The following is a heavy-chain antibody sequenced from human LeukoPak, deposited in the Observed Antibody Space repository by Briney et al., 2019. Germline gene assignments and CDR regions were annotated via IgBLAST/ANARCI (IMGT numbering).Heavy chain of an antibody. D-gene: IGHD1-1*01. CDR2: ISGDSTYI. Sequence: GGSLRLSCAASGFTFASYSMNWVRQAPGKGLEWVSSISGDSTYIYNAGSVKGRFTISRDNAQASLYLQMISLRADDTAVYYCARVSGRLERQSDLDYWGKGTLVIVSS. CDR3: ARVSGRLERQSDLDY. CDR1: GFTFASYS. J-gene: IGHJ4*02. V-gene: IGHV3-21*01.